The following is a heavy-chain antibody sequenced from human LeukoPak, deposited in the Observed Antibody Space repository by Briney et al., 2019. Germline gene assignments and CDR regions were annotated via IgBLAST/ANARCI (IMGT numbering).Heavy chain of an antibody. J-gene: IGHJ4*02. CDR2: IVGSGSST. Sequence: GGSLRLSCADSAYTFSSYAMTWVRQAPGKGLEWVSGIVGSGSSTYYVDSVKGRFTISRDNSKNTLYLQMNSLRAEDTAVYYCAKDDSVVAEDYWGQGTLVTVSS. CDR3: AKDDSVVAEDY. CDR1: AYTFSSYA. V-gene: IGHV3-23*01. D-gene: IGHD5-12*01.